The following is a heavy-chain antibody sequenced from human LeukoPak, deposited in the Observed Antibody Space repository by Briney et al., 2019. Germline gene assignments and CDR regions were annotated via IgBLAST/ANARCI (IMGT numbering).Heavy chain of an antibody. CDR3: ATRNYYDRRAFYYYYFDY. CDR1: GFTFSNYA. D-gene: IGHD3-22*01. CDR2: ISGSGDST. V-gene: IGHV3-23*01. J-gene: IGHJ4*02. Sequence: PGGSLRLSCAASGFTFSNYAMSWVRQAPGKGLEWVSGISGSGDSTYYADSVKGRFTISRDNSKNTLYLQMNSLRAEDTAIYYCATRNYYDRRAFYYYYFDYWGQGILVSVSS.